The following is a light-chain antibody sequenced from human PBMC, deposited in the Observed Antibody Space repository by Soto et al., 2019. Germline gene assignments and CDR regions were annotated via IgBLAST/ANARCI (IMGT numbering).Light chain of an antibody. Sequence: DIQMTQSPSTLSASVGDRVTITCRASQSISSWLAWYQQKPGKAPKLLIYDASSLESGVPERFSGSGSGTEFTLTISSLQPDDIATYYCQQYNSYSPWTFGQGTKFEIK. CDR1: QSISSW. CDR2: DAS. J-gene: IGKJ1*01. CDR3: QQYNSYSPWT. V-gene: IGKV1-5*01.